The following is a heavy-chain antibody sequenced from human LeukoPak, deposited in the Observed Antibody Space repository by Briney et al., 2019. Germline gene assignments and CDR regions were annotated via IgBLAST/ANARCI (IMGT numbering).Heavy chain of an antibody. CDR1: GGSISSSSYY. CDR2: INHSGST. V-gene: IGHV4-39*02. J-gene: IGHJ4*02. Sequence: SETLSLTCTVSGGSISSSSYYWGWIRQPPGKGLEWIGEINHSGSTNYNPSLKSRVTISVDTSKNHFSLKLSSVTAADTAVYYCARVRDAYTLHYWGQGTLVTVSS. D-gene: IGHD2-2*01. CDR3: ARVRDAYTLHY.